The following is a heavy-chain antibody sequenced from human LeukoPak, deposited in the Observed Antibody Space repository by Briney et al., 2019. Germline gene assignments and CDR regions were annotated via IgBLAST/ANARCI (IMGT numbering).Heavy chain of an antibody. CDR3: ARGRPHGNDY. CDR2: IASDGSST. CDR1: GFTFSSYW. J-gene: IGHJ4*02. Sequence: GGSLRLSCAASGFTFSSYWMNWVRQAPGKGLVWVSRIASDGSSTTYADSVKGRFSTSRDNAKNTLYLQMNSLRVEDTAVYYCARGRPHGNDYWGQGTLVTVSS. D-gene: IGHD4-23*01. V-gene: IGHV3-74*01.